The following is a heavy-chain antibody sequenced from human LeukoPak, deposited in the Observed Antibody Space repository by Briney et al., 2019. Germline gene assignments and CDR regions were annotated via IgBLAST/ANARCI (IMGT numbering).Heavy chain of an antibody. D-gene: IGHD6-19*01. V-gene: IGHV3-30*14. J-gene: IGHJ4*02. CDR1: GFTFSSYP. Sequence: PGRSLRLSCAASGFTFSSYPMHWVRQAPGKGLEWVAVISPDGSGKSDADSVKGRFTVSRDNSKNTLYLQMSSLRIEDTAVYYCAREIGSSGWAGFFDYWGQGTLITVSS. CDR3: AREIGSSGWAGFFDY. CDR2: ISPDGSGK.